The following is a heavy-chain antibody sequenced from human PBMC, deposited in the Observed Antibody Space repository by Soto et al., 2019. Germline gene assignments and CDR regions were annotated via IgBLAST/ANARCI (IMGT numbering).Heavy chain of an antibody. Sequence: GGSLRLSCAASGFTVSSNYMSWVRQAPGKGLEWVSVIYSGGSTYYADSVKGRFTISRDNSKNTLYLQMNSLRAEDTAVYYCARAGYNWHWDYWGQGTLVTVYS. CDR1: GFTVSSNY. CDR2: IYSGGST. J-gene: IGHJ4*02. V-gene: IGHV3-53*01. D-gene: IGHD1-7*01. CDR3: ARAGYNWHWDY.